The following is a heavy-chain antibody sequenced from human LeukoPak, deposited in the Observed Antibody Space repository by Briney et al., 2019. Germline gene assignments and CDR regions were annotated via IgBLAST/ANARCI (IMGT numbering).Heavy chain of an antibody. D-gene: IGHD3-16*02. CDR1: GFTLSSDG. V-gene: IGHV3-33*01. CDR2: ILYDGSNK. Sequence: GGCLRLACAASGFTLSSDGMPSVRQAAGGGVGWGVVILYDGSNKYYADSVKGRFTISIDNSKNTLYLTMNRLRAEDTAVYYCARDRAVIDAIDIWGQGTMVTVSS. CDR3: ARDRAVIDAIDI. J-gene: IGHJ3*02.